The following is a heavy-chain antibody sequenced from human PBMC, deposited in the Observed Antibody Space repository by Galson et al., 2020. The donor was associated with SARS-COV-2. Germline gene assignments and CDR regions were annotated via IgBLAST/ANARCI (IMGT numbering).Heavy chain of an antibody. Sequence: SETLSLTCTVSGGSISSGSYYWSWIRQPAGKGLEWIGRIYTSGSTNYNPSLKSRVTISVDTSKNQFSLKLSSVTAADTAVYYCARVRYSGYDREGWFDPWGQGTL. CDR1: GGSISSGSYY. V-gene: IGHV4-61*02. J-gene: IGHJ5*02. D-gene: IGHD5-12*01. CDR3: ARVRYSGYDREGWFDP. CDR2: IYTSGST.